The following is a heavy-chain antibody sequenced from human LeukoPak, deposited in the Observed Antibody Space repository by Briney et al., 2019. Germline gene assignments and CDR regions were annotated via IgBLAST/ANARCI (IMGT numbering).Heavy chain of an antibody. V-gene: IGHV3-23*01. CDR1: GFTFSSYA. J-gene: IGHJ4*02. CDR3: AKDLDSSGWYGGYFDY. D-gene: IGHD6-19*01. Sequence: GGSLRLSCAASGFTFSSYAMSWVRQAPGKGLEWVSAISGSGGSTYYADSVKGRFTISRDNSKNTLYLQMNSLRAEDTAVYYCAKDLDSSGWYGGYFDYWGQGTLVTVSS. CDR2: ISGSGGST.